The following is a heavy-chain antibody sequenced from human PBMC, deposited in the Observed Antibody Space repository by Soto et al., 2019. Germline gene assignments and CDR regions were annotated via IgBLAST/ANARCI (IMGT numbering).Heavy chain of an antibody. Sequence: QVQLVQSGAEVKKPGASVKVSCKASGYTFTDYYIHWVRQAPGQGLEWMGWMNPTGGGTRYAQKFQDRVTMTRDTSIDTAYRELTSLTSDDTALYYCTREFLLASYSPGDYWGQGTLITVSS. CDR1: GYTFTDYY. J-gene: IGHJ4*02. V-gene: IGHV1-2*02. CDR2: MNPTGGGT. CDR3: TREFLLASYSPGDY. D-gene: IGHD3-10*01.